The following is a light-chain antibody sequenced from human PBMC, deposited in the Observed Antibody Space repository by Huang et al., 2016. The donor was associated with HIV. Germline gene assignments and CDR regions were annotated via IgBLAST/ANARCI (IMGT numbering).Light chain of an antibody. CDR3: QQYYSYPPYT. V-gene: IGKV1-8*01. Sequence: AIRITQSPSSLSASTGDRVTITCRASQGISSYVAWYQQKPGRAPKLLIYAASTLQRGVPSRFSGSGSGTDFTLTISCLQSEDLATYYCQQYYSYPPYTFGQGTKLEIK. CDR1: QGISSY. J-gene: IGKJ2*01. CDR2: AAS.